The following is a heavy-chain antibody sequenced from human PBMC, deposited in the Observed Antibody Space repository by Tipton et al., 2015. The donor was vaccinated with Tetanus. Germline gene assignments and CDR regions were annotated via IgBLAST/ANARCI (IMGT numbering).Heavy chain of an antibody. CDR2: IYYSGST. CDR3: ARELPTSSQYYFDY. CDR1: GGSISSGGYY. Sequence: TLSLTCTVSGGSISSGGYYWSWIRQHPGKGLEWIGYIYYSGSTYYNPSLKSRVTISVDTSKSQFSLKLSSVTAADTAVYYCARELPTSSQYYFDYWGQGTLATVSS. V-gene: IGHV4-31*03. D-gene: IGHD2-2*01. J-gene: IGHJ4*02.